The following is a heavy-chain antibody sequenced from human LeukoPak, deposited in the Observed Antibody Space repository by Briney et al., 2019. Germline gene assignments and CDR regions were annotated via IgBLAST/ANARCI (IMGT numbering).Heavy chain of an antibody. Sequence: GGSLRLSCDASGFTFSSYTMHWVRQAPGKGLEWVAVISYDGNKKYYADSVKGRFTISRDNSKNTLYLQMNSLRPEDTAVYYCARAPRLLDSWGQGILVTVSS. CDR2: ISYDGNKK. CDR3: ARAPRLLDS. CDR1: GFTFSSYT. V-gene: IGHV3-30*01. J-gene: IGHJ4*02. D-gene: IGHD1-1*01.